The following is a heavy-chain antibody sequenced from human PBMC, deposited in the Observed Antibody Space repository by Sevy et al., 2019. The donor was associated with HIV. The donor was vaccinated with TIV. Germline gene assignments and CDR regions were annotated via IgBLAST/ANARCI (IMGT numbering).Heavy chain of an antibody. CDR3: ARAPSGSQGPGKYFQH. CDR1: GYTFTNYF. D-gene: IGHD1-26*01. V-gene: IGHV1-18*01. Sequence: ASVKVSCKASGYTFTNYFITWVRQAPGQGLEWMGRISTYNTEYAQKFQGRLTMTTDTSTSTVYMELRSLRFDDTAVYYCARAPSGSQGPGKYFQHWGQGTLVTVSS. J-gene: IGHJ1*01. CDR2: ISTYNT.